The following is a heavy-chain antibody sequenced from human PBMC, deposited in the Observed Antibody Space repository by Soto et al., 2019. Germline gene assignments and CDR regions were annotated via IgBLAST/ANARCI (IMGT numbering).Heavy chain of an antibody. CDR2: INPDSGDT. V-gene: IGHV1-2*02. CDR1: GYTFTGQY. CDR3: ARDRGNMVAIFHHYYGMDV. D-gene: IGHD3-3*02. Sequence: GASVKVSCKASGYTFTGQYMHWVRQAPGQGLEWMGWINPDSGDTKYAQKFQGRVTMTGDTSISTVYMELSRLKSDDTAVYYCARDRGNMVAIFHHYYGMDVWGQGTTVTVSS. J-gene: IGHJ6*02.